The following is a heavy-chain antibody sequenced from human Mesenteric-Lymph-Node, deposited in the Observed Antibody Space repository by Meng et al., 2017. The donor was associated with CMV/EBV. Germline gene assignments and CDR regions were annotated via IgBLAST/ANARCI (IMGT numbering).Heavy chain of an antibody. Sequence: GESLKISCAASGFTFSNYEMNWVRQAPGKGLEWVSSISGSGGNTYYADSMEGRFTISRDNSKDTLYLQMNSLRAEDTAIYYCAKRPGQWLDLPFDYWGQGALVTVSS. D-gene: IGHD6-19*01. CDR2: ISGSGGNT. CDR3: AKRPGQWLDLPFDY. CDR1: GFTFSNYE. J-gene: IGHJ4*02. V-gene: IGHV3-23*01.